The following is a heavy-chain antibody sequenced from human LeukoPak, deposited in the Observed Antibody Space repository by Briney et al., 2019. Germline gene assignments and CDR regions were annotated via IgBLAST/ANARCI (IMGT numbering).Heavy chain of an antibody. V-gene: IGHV4-59*11. CDR3: PGDAY. J-gene: IGHJ4*02. CDR2: VYNSGTT. Sequence: SETLSLTCTVSGVSIGSHYWSWIRQSPGKGLEWIGCVYNSGTTVYNPSLTGRVTISVDTSKSQYSLNLRSVPTADAAVYYCPGDAYWGQGILVTVSS. CDR1: GVSIGSHY.